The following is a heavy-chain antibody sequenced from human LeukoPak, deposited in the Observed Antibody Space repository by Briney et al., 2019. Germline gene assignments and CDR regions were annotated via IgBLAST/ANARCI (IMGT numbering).Heavy chain of an antibody. CDR2: IYYSGST. D-gene: IGHD3-16*01. CDR3: ATGSLGIDYYYYGMDV. CDR1: GGSISSYY. J-gene: IGHJ6*02. Sequence: SETLSLTCTVSGGSISSYYWSWIRQPPGKGLEWIGYIYYSGSTNYNPSLKSRVTISVDTSKNQFSLKLSSVTAADTAVYYCATGSLGIDYYYYGMDVWGQGTTVTGSS. V-gene: IGHV4-59*01.